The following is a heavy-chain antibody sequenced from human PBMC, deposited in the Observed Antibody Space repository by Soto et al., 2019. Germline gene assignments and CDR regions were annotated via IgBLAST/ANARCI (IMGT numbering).Heavy chain of an antibody. CDR2: IYYSGST. CDR1: GGSISSSSYY. J-gene: IGHJ5*02. V-gene: IGHV4-39*01. CDR3: ARHQSHSSSYVDP. D-gene: IGHD6-13*01. Sequence: SETLSLTCTFSGGSISSSSYYWGWIRQPPGKGLEWIGSIYYSGSTYYNPSLKSRVTISVDTSKNQFSLKLSSVTAADTAVYYCARHQSHSSSYVDPWGQGPLVTVS.